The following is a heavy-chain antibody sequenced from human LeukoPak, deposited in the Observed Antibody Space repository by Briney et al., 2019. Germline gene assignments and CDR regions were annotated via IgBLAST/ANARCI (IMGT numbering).Heavy chain of an antibody. CDR1: GFTFSSYS. J-gene: IGHJ5*02. V-gene: IGHV3-21*01. Sequence: GGSLRLSCAASGFTFSSYSMNWVRQAPGKGLEWVSSISSSSSYIYYADSVKGRFTISRDNAKNSLYLQMNSLRAEDTAVYYCARGARRFGDWHWFDPWGQGTLVTVSS. CDR2: ISSSSSYI. CDR3: ARGARRFGDWHWFDP. D-gene: IGHD3-10*01.